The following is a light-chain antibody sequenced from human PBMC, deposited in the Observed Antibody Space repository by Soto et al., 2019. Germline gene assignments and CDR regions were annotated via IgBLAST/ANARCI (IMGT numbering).Light chain of an antibody. CDR2: AAS. J-gene: IGKJ1*01. Sequence: EVVLTQSPGTLSLSSGESATLSCRASQSLNSGYLAWYQQKPGQAPRILIYAASSRATGIPDRFSGSGSGTDFTLTISRLEPEDFAVYYCQQYDTSPRTFGQGTKVDIK. V-gene: IGKV3-20*01. CDR1: QSLNSGY. CDR3: QQYDTSPRT.